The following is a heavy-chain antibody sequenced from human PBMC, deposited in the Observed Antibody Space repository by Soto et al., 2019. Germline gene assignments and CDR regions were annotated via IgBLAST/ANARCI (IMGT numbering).Heavy chain of an antibody. D-gene: IGHD3-22*01. CDR3: GRVADSGDYTVEY. V-gene: IGHV3-48*01. Sequence: EVQLVESGGILVQPGGSLRLSCAASGFTLSISSMNWVRQAPGKGLEWVSYIRRYTSVTSYADSVKGRFTISRDNAKNSLYLQMNSLRVEDTAVYYCGRVADSGDYTVEYWGQGTLVTVSS. CDR2: IRRYTSVT. J-gene: IGHJ4*02. CDR1: GFTLSISS.